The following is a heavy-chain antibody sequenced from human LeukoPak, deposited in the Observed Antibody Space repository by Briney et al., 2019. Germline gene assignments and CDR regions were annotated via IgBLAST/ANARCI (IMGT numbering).Heavy chain of an antibody. Sequence: SVKVSCKASGGTFGSYAISWVRQAPGQGLEWMGGIIPIFGTANYAQKFQGRVTITTDESTSTAYMELSSLRAEDTAVYYCAKVPARLVGATSYFDYWGQGTLVTVSS. J-gene: IGHJ4*02. D-gene: IGHD1-26*01. CDR1: GGTFGSYA. V-gene: IGHV1-69*05. CDR2: IIPIFGTA. CDR3: AKVPARLVGATSYFDY.